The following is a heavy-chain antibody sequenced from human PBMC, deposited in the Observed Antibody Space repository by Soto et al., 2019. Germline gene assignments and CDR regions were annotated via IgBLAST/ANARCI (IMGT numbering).Heavy chain of an antibody. V-gene: IGHV4-38-2*01. CDR3: VRTNVNTGRVYFDY. J-gene: IGHJ4*02. D-gene: IGHD4-17*01. Sequence: KTSETLSLTCSVSGYSISRGYYWGWIRQPPGKDLEWLGSVFHGGNTYDNPSLKSPVTISLDTSKNQFSLRLASVTAADTALYYCVRTNVNTGRVYFDYWGQGILVTVSS. CDR1: GYSISRGYY. CDR2: VFHGGNT.